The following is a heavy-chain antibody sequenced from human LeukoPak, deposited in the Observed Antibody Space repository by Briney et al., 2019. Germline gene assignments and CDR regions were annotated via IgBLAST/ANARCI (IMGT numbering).Heavy chain of an antibody. CDR3: SKGGSGRFDY. CDR1: GFTFSDYA. V-gene: IGHV3-23*01. D-gene: IGHD6-19*01. J-gene: IGHJ4*02. Sequence: SGGSLRLSCAASGFTFSDYAMNWVRQTPGKGLEWVSSISGSGGSTFYADSVKGRFTISRDNSKNTLYLQMDSLRAEDTAVYYCSKGGSGRFDYWGQGTLVTVSS. CDR2: ISGSGGST.